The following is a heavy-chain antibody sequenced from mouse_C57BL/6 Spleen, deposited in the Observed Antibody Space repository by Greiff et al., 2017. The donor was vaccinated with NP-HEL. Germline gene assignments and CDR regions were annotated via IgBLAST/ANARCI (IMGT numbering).Heavy chain of an antibody. Sequence: EVQLQESGPELVKPGAPVKIPCKASGYTFTDYNMDWVKQSHGKSLEWIGDINPNNGGTIYNQKFKGKATLTVDKSSSTAYMELRSLTSEDTAVYYCARRTTSFDYWGQGTTLTVSS. D-gene: IGHD3-3*01. V-gene: IGHV1-18*01. CDR2: INPNNGGT. CDR3: ARRTTSFDY. CDR1: GYTFTDYN. J-gene: IGHJ2*01.